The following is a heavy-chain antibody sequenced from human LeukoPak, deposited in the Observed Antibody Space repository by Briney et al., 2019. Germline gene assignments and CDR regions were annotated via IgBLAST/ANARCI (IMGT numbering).Heavy chain of an antibody. CDR3: AKHTLVDY. J-gene: IGHJ4*02. CDR2: ISGSGGFT. Sequence: GGSLRLSCAASGFTFSSYAMSWVRQAPGKGLEWVSAISGSGGFTYYAESVKGRFTVSRDNSKSTLYLQMSSLRAEDTAVYYCAKHTLVDYWGQGTLVTVSS. V-gene: IGHV3-23*01. CDR1: GFTFSSYA.